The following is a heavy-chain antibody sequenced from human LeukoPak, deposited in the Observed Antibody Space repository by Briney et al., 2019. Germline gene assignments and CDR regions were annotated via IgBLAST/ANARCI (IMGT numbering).Heavy chain of an antibody. J-gene: IGHJ5*02. D-gene: IGHD3-10*01. CDR1: GGSFRTYP. V-gene: IGHV1-69*05. CDR3: ATSESGRSWDWFAP. Sequence: SVKVPCKASGGSFRTYPISWVRQAPGQGLEWMGGLTQFFRRTNYTQKSQGRLTITTDESSSTAYMELSDLRSDDTAVYYCATSESGRSWDWFAPWGQGTLVTVSS. CDR2: LTQFFRRT.